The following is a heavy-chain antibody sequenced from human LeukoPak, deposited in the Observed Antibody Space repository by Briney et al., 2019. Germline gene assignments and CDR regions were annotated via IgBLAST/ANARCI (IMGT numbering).Heavy chain of an antibody. CDR2: IIPIFGTA. CDR3: ARSAKAFNWNYYYYYMDV. Sequence: ASVKVSCKASGGTFSSYAISWVRQAPGQGLEWMGGIIPIFGTANYAQKFQGRVTITADDSTSTAYMELSSLRSEDTAVYYCARSAKAFNWNYYYYYMDVWGKGTTVTVSS. D-gene: IGHD1-20*01. J-gene: IGHJ6*03. V-gene: IGHV1-69*13. CDR1: GGTFSSYA.